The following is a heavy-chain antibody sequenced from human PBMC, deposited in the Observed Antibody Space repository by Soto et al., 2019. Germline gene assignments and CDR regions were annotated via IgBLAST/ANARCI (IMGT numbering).Heavy chain of an antibody. D-gene: IGHD1-26*01. CDR2: MNPNSGNT. V-gene: IGHV1-8*01. CDR3: ARGGASADYYYGMDV. CDR1: GYTFTSYD. J-gene: IGHJ6*02. Sequence: ATVKVSCKASGYTFTSYDINWVRQATGQGLEWMGWMNPNSGNTGYAQKFQGRVTMTRNTSISTAYMEPSSLRSEDTAVYYCARGGASADYYYGMDVWGQGTTVTVSS.